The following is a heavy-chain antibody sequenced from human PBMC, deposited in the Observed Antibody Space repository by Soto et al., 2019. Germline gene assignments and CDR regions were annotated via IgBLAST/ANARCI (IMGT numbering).Heavy chain of an antibody. Sequence: SETLSLTCTVSGGSISSGDYYWSWIRQPPGKGLEWIGYIYYSGSTYYNPSLKSRVTISVDTSKNQFSLKLSSVTAADTAVYYRARERPRNYDILTGYYRDNWFDPWGQGTLVTVSS. J-gene: IGHJ5*02. D-gene: IGHD3-9*01. CDR3: ARERPRNYDILTGYYRDNWFDP. CDR2: IYYSGST. V-gene: IGHV4-30-4*01. CDR1: GGSISSGDYY.